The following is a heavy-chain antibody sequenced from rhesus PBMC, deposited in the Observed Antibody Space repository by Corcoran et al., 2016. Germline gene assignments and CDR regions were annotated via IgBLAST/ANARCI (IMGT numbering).Heavy chain of an antibody. V-gene: IGHV5-2*01. CDR3: AKGGYSSGWFFDY. CDR1: GYSFTSYW. Sequence: EVQLVQSGAEVKRPGESLKISCKTSGYSFTSYWISWVRQMPGKGLEWMGAIDPSESHPRDSPSFQGQVTISADKSISTTYLPWSSLKASDSATYYCAKGGYSSGWFFDYWGQGVLVTVSS. CDR2: IDPSESHP. J-gene: IGHJ4*01. D-gene: IGHD6-31*01.